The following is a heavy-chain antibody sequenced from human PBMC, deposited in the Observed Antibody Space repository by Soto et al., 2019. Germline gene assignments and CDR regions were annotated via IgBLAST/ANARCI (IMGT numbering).Heavy chain of an antibody. D-gene: IGHD3-22*01. CDR1: GGTFSSYA. J-gene: IGHJ4*02. Sequence: ASVKVSCKASGGTFSSYAISWVRQAPGQWLEWMGGIIPIFGTANYAQKFQGRVTITADESTSTAYMELSSLRSEDTAVYYCARGSGYYYWDDYWGQGTLVTVSS. CDR3: ARGSGYYYWDDY. CDR2: IIPIFGTA. V-gene: IGHV1-69*13.